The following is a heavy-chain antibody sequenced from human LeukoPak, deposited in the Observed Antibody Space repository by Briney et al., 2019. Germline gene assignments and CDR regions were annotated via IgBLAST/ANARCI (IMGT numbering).Heavy chain of an antibody. Sequence: GESLKISCKGSGYSFTSYWIAWVRQMPGKGLEWMGIIYPGDSDTRYSPSFQGQVTISADKSISTAYLQWSSLKASDTAMYYCARAGDSSGYYYGRFDYWGQGTLVTVSS. J-gene: IGHJ4*02. CDR3: ARAGDSSGYYYGRFDY. CDR1: GYSFTSYW. D-gene: IGHD3-22*01. CDR2: IYPGDSDT. V-gene: IGHV5-51*01.